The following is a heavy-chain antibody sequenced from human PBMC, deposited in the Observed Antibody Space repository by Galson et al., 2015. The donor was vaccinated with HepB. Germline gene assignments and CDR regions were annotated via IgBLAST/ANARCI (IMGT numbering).Heavy chain of an antibody. CDR3: ARDVIGTWYFDL. CDR2: IHYNGVT. Sequence: SETLSLTCTVAGRSISSSYWSWIRQPPEKGLECVGYIHYNGVTNYNPSLKSRVTLSLDTSRNQFSLKLSSMTAADTAVYYCARDVIGTWYFDLWGRGTLVTVSS. D-gene: IGHD1-26*01. CDR1: GRSISSSY. J-gene: IGHJ2*01. V-gene: IGHV4-59*01.